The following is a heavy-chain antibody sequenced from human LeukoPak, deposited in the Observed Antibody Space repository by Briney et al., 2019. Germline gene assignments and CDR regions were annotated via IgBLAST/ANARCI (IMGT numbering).Heavy chain of an antibody. Sequence: SETLSLTCTVSGGSISSSSYYWGWIRQPPGKGLEWIGSIYYSGSTYYNPSLKSRVTISVDTSKNQFSLKLSSVTAADTAVYYCARSIPTETYFDYWGQGALVTVSS. CDR2: IYYSGST. CDR3: ARSIPTETYFDY. V-gene: IGHV4-39*01. CDR1: GGSISSSSYY. D-gene: IGHD2-2*02. J-gene: IGHJ4*02.